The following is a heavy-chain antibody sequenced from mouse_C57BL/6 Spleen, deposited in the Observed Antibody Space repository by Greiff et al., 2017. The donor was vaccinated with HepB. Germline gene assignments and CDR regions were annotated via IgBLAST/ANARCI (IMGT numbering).Heavy chain of an antibody. CDR2: IRLKSDNYAT. V-gene: IGHV6-3*01. J-gene: IGHJ4*01. CDR1: GFTFSNYW. Sequence: EVKVEESGGGLVQPGGSMKLSCVASGFTFSNYWMNWVRQSPEKGLEWVAQIRLKSDNYATHYAESVKGRFTISRDDSKSSVYLQMNNLRAEDTGIYYCTGDTTVVATKDYYAMDYWGQGTSVTVSS. CDR3: TGDTTVVATKDYYAMDY. D-gene: IGHD1-1*01.